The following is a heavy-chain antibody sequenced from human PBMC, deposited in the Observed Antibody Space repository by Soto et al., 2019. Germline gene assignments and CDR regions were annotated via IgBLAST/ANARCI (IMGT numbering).Heavy chain of an antibody. CDR2: ARNKANSYTT. CDR1: GFTFSDHH. CDR3: ARLMGTSFYL. J-gene: IGHJ4*02. V-gene: IGHV3-72*01. Sequence: PGGSLRLSCAASGFTFSDHHMDWVRQAPGKGLEWVGRARNKANSYTTAYAASVKGRFTISRDDSKSSLSLQMNSLKTEDTAVYFCARLMGTSFYLWDQGTLVTLSS. D-gene: IGHD2-8*01.